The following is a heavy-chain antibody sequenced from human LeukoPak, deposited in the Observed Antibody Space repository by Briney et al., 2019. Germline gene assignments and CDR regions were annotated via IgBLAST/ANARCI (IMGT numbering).Heavy chain of an antibody. J-gene: IGHJ4*02. Sequence: EASVKVSCKASGYTFTSYAMNWVRQAPGQGLEWMGWINTNTGNPTYAQGFTGRFVFSLDTSVSTAYLQISSLKAEDTAVYYCGSYSSGWYRVYWGQGTLVTVSS. CDR1: GYTFTSYA. CDR2: INTNTGNP. D-gene: IGHD6-19*01. CDR3: GSYSSGWYRVY. V-gene: IGHV7-4-1*02.